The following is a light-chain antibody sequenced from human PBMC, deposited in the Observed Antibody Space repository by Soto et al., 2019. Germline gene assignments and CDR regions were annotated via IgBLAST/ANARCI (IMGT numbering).Light chain of an antibody. CDR3: QQCGSSPWT. V-gene: IGKV3-20*01. CDR2: AAS. J-gene: IGKJ1*01. CDR1: QSVSSYY. Sequence: EIVLTQSPGTLSLSPGDRATLSCRASQSVSSYYLAWYQQKPGQAPRLLIYAASSRATGIPDRFSGGGSGTDFTPTISRLEPEDFAVYYCQQCGSSPWTFGQGTKVDIK.